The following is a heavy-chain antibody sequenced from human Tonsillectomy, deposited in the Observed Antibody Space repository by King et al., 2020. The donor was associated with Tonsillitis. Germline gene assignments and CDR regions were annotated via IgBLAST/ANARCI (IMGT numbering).Heavy chain of an antibody. CDR3: ARDFNQQLVH. J-gene: IGHJ4*02. CDR1: GGAFSTYT. CDR2: IIPIFAAS. D-gene: IGHD6-13*01. Sequence: QLVQSGGEVKKPGSSVKVSCKASGGAFSTYTISWVRLAPGQGLEWMGGIIPIFAASNYAQKFQGRVTFTADESSNTAYMELSSLKSEDTAVYYCARDFNQQLVHWSQGTLVTVSS. V-gene: IGHV1-69*01.